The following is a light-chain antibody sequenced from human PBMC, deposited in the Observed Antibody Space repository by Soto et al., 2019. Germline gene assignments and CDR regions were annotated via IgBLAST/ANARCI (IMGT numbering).Light chain of an antibody. CDR2: GAS. CDR3: QQYNSYSIT. V-gene: IGKV3-20*01. Sequence: EIVLTPSPGALSLSPRERAPLSCRASQSVSSSYLAWYQQKPGQAPRLLIYGASSRATGIPDRFSGSGSGTEFTLTISSLQPDDFATYYCQQYNSYSITFGQGTRLEIK. J-gene: IGKJ5*01. CDR1: QSVSSSY.